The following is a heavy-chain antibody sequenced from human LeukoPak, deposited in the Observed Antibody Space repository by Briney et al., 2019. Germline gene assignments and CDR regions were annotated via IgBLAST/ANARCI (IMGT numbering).Heavy chain of an antibody. J-gene: IGHJ4*02. CDR3: ARDYCSGGSCPVDY. Sequence: GGSLRLSCAASGFTVSSNYMSWVRQAPGKGLEWVSVIYSGGSTYYADSVKGRFTISRDNSKNTLYLQMNSLRAEDTAVYYCARDYCSGGSCPVDYWGQGTLVTVSS. D-gene: IGHD2-15*01. V-gene: IGHV3-66*01. CDR1: GFTVSSNY. CDR2: IYSGGST.